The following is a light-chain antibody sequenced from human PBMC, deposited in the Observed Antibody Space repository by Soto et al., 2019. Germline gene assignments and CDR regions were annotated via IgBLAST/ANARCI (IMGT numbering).Light chain of an antibody. CDR1: NSNIGLNT. Sequence: QSVLTQPPPASGTPGQRVTISCSGSNSNIGLNTISWYQQFPGTAPKLLIYNNNQRPSGVPDRFSGSKSGTSTSLAISGLQSEDEADYYCATWDDSLSGPVFGGGTKLTVL. CDR3: ATWDDSLSGPV. CDR2: NNN. V-gene: IGLV1-44*01. J-gene: IGLJ3*02.